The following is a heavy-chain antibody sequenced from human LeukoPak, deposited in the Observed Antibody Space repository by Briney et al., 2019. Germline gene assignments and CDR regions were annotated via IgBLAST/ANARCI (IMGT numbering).Heavy chain of an antibody. CDR2: IYSGGGT. CDR1: GFTVSNTY. V-gene: IGHV3-53*01. Sequence: GGSLRLSCAVSGFTVSNTYMSWVRQAPGKGLEWVTIIYSGGGTRYADSVKGRFTISRDNSRNTLYLQMNSPRAEDTALYYCARDNYDSSGFTWGQGTLVTVSS. J-gene: IGHJ4*02. CDR3: ARDNYDSSGFT. D-gene: IGHD3-22*01.